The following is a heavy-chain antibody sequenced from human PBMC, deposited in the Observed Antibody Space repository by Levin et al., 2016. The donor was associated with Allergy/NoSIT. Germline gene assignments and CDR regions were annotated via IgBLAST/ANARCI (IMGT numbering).Heavy chain of an antibody. J-gene: IGHJ6*02. D-gene: IGHD6-13*01. CDR2: MSYDGSDK. Sequence: GGSLRLSCAASGFTFSSSGMHWVRQAPGKGLEWVALMSYDGSDKYYADSVKGRFTISRDNSKNTLFLQMNRLRAEDTAVYYCAKGENIAVGGGMDVWGQGTTVTVSS. V-gene: IGHV3-30*18. CDR3: AKGENIAVGGGMDV. CDR1: GFTFSSSG.